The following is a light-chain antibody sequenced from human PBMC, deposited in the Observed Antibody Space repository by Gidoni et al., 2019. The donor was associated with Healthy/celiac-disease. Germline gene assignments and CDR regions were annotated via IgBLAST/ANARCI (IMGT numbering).Light chain of an antibody. CDR2: LNSDGSH. CDR1: SGHSSYA. J-gene: IGLJ2*01. Sequence: QLVLTQSPSASASLGASVKLTCTLSSGHSSYAIAWHQQQPEKGPRYLMKLNSDGSHSKGDGIPDRYLTISSLQSEDEADYYCQTWGTGFVVFGGGTKLTVL. V-gene: IGLV4-69*01. CDR3: QTWGTGFVV.